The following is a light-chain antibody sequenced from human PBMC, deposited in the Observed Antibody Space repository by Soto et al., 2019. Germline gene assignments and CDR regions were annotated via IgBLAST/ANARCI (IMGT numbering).Light chain of an antibody. Sequence: QSVLSHPPSLSGAALQKVTISCPVISSNIGAGYDLHWYHQLPLASRKLLLYVNSSLPSGVPDRFSGSKSGTSASLAITGLQAEDEADYYCQSHDSSLSAYVFGTGTKVTVL. CDR2: VNS. J-gene: IGLJ1*01. CDR1: SSNIGAGYD. CDR3: QSHDSSLSAYV. V-gene: IGLV1-40*01.